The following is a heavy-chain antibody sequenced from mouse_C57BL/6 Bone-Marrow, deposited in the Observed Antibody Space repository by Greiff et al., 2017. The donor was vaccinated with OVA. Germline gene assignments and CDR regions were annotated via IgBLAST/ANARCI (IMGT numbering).Heavy chain of an antibody. V-gene: IGHV1-72*01. J-gene: IGHJ4*01. CDR1: GYTFTSYW. CDR3: AVRCYDYDVWYAMDY. Sequence: VQLQQPGAELVKPGASVKLSCKASGYTFTSYWMHWVKQRPGRGLEWIGRIDPNSGGTKYNKKFKSKATLTVDKPSSTAYMQLSSLTSEDSAVYYCAVRCYDYDVWYAMDYWGQGTSVTVSS. CDR2: IDPNSGGT. D-gene: IGHD2-4*01.